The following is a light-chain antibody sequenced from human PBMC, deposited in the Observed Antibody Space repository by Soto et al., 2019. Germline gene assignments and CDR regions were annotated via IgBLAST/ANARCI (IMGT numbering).Light chain of an antibody. CDR1: QSVSSN. V-gene: IGKV3-15*01. J-gene: IGKJ2*01. CDR2: GAS. CDR3: QQYNNWPPSYT. Sequence: EIVMTQSPGTLYVSPGERATLSCRASQSVSSNLAWYQQKPGQAPRLLIYGASTRATGIPVRFSGSGSGTEFTLTISSLQCEDFAVYRCQQYNNWPPSYTFGQGTKLEIK.